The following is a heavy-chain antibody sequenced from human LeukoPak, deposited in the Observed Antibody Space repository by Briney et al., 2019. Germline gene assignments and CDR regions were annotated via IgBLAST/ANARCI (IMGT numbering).Heavy chain of an antibody. V-gene: IGHV3-48*03. D-gene: IGHD3-3*01. CDR3: ERDIYGDQDFDY. Sequence: PGRSLRLSCATSGFTFTTYEMNWVRQAPGKGLEWVAYITYNGSIKTYADPVKGRFTMSRDDAKNSLYLQMNSLRPEDTAAYYCERDIYGDQDFDYWGQGPLVPVSS. CDR2: ITYNGSIK. CDR1: GFTFTTYE. J-gene: IGHJ4*02.